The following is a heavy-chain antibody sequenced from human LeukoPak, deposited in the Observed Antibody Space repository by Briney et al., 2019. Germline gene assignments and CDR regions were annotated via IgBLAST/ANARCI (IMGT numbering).Heavy chain of an antibody. J-gene: IGHJ4*02. V-gene: IGHV4-39*01. CDR1: GGSISSSSYY. CDR2: IYFSGST. CDR3: ARLRYYYDSSGYPYYFDY. Sequence: SETLSLTCTVSGGSISSSSYYWGWIRQPPGKGLEWIGTIYFSGSTYYNPSLKSRVTISVDTSKNQFSLKLSSVTAADTAVYYCARLRYYYDSSGYPYYFDYWGREPWSPSPQ. D-gene: IGHD3-22*01.